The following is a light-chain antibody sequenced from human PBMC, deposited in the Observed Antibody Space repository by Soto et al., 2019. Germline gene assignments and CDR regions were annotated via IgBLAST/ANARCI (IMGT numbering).Light chain of an antibody. CDR1: QSISSW. J-gene: IGKJ1*01. CDR3: QQYNSYSGT. V-gene: IGKV1-5*01. Sequence: DIQMTQSPSTLSASVGDRVTITCRASQSISSWLAWYQQKPGKAPKLLIYDASSLESGVPSRFSGSGSGTEFTLTISNLQPDDFATHYCQQYNSYSGTFGQGTKVDIK. CDR2: DAS.